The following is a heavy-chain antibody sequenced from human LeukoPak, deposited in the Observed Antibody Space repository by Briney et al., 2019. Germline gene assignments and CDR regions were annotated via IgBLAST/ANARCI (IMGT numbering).Heavy chain of an antibody. CDR3: AGRGSSSGTFDI. Sequence: KASETLSLTCTVSGGSITNLNFYWTWIRQPAGKRLEWIGRIYTSGGTNYNPSLKSRVTMSVDKSKNQISLKLASLTAADTALYYCAGRGSSSGTFDIWGPGIFVTVSS. J-gene: IGHJ3*02. CDR2: IYTSGGT. D-gene: IGHD2-2*01. V-gene: IGHV4-61*02. CDR1: GGSITNLNFY.